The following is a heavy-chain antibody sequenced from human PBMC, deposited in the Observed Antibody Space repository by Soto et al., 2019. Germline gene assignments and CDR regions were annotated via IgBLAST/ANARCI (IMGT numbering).Heavy chain of an antibody. Sequence: QVQLVQSGAELKKPGSSVKVSCKASGGTFSSFGISWVRQAPGQGLEWMGGIIPVFGRPNYAQRFRGRLTITADASTNTCYIELIDQGSEDTSVYYCAREGRGYNFWGQGTQVTVSS. CDR2: IIPVFGRP. CDR1: GGTFSSFG. CDR3: AREGRGYNF. J-gene: IGHJ1*01. V-gene: IGHV1-69*01. D-gene: IGHD5-12*01.